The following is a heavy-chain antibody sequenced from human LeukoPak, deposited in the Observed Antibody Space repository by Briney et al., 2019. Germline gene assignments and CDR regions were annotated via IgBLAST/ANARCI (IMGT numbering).Heavy chain of an antibody. CDR2: IRYDGSNK. Sequence: GGSLRLSCAASGFTFSSYGMHWVRQAPGKGLEWVAFIRYDGSNKYYADSVKGRFTVSRDNSKNTLYLQMNSLRAEDTAVYYCAKDSYEYGSGSYPDYWGQGTLVTVSS. J-gene: IGHJ4*02. D-gene: IGHD3-10*01. V-gene: IGHV3-30*02. CDR1: GFTFSSYG. CDR3: AKDSYEYGSGSYPDY.